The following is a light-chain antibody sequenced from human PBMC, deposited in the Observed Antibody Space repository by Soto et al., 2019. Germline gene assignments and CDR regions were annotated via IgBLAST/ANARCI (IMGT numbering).Light chain of an antibody. Sequence: QSVLTQPASVSGSPGQSITIPCTGTSSDVGGYNYVSWYQQHPGIAPKVMIYDVSNRPSGVSNRFSGSKSGNTASLTISGLQAEDEADYYCLSYTTSRTYVFGTGTKVTVL. V-gene: IGLV2-14*03. CDR1: SSDVGGYNY. CDR2: DVS. CDR3: LSYTTSRTYV. J-gene: IGLJ1*01.